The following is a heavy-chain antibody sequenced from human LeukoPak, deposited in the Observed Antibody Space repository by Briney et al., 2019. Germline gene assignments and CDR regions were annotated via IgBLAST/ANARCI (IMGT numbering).Heavy chain of an antibody. CDR2: ISGSGGST. D-gene: IGHD3-16*01. V-gene: IGHV3-23*01. J-gene: IGHJ4*02. CDR1: GFTFSSYG. Sequence: GGTLRLSCAASGFTFSSYGMSWVRQAPGKGLEWVSAISGSGGSTYYADSVKGRLTISRDNSKDTVYLQMNGLRADDTAVYYCAKAPGGIVGYWGQGTLVTVSS. CDR3: AKAPGGIVGY.